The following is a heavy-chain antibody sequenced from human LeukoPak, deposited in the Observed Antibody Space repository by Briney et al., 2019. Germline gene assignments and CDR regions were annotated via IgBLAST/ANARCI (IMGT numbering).Heavy chain of an antibody. CDR2: ISGSGGST. Sequence: GGSLSISCAASGFTFSSYAMSWLRQAPGKGVEWVSAISGSGGSTYYADSVKGRFTISRDNSKNTLYLQMNSLRAEDTAVYYCAMRYGYCSGGSCYYYYYGMDVWGQGTTVTVSS. J-gene: IGHJ6*02. CDR3: AMRYGYCSGGSCYYYYYGMDV. D-gene: IGHD2-15*01. V-gene: IGHV3-23*01. CDR1: GFTFSSYA.